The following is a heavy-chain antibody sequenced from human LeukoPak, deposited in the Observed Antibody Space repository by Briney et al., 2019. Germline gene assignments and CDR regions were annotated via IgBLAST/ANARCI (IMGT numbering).Heavy chain of an antibody. J-gene: IGHJ6*03. D-gene: IGHD1-26*01. CDR2: ISAYNAKT. CDR3: ARSSGSSEPRYYYYMDV. V-gene: IGHV1-18*01. Sequence: ASVKVSCKASGYRFLSYGISWVRQVPGQGLEWLGWISAYNAKTSYSQNLQGRVTMTTDTSTSTAYMKLRSLRSDDTAGYFCARSSGSSEPRYYYYMDVWGTGTTVIISS. CDR1: GYRFLSYG.